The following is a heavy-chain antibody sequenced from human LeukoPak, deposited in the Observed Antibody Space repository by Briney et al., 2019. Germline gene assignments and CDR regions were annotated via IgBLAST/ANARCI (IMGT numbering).Heavy chain of an antibody. D-gene: IGHD6-19*01. Sequence: PGGSLRLSCTASGFSFSNYAMSWVRQAPARGPEWVSSLRGNGETFYADSVKGRCTLSRDNAKNSLYLQMNSLRAEDTAVYYCARDRVAGTGFDYWGQGTLVTVSS. CDR3: ARDRVAGTGFDY. CDR1: GFSFSNYA. CDR2: LRGNGET. V-gene: IGHV3-23*01. J-gene: IGHJ4*02.